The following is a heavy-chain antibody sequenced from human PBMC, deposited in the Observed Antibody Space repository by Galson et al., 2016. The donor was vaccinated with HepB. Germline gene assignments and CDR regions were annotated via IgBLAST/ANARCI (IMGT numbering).Heavy chain of an antibody. D-gene: IGHD3-3*01. V-gene: IGHV3-23*01. J-gene: IGHJ1*01. CDR1: GLTVRYA. CDR3: ATLWGVSGVDQFFQR. Sequence: SLRLSCAASGLTVRYAMSWVRQAPGKGLQWVSSIGGSGETTSYADSVKGRVTISRDNAKNILFLEMNNLRAEDSALYYCATLWGVSGVDQFFQRWGRGTLVTVSS. CDR2: IGGSGETT.